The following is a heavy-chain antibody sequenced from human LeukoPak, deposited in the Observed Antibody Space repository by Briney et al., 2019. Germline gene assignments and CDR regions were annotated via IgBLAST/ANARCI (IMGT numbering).Heavy chain of an antibody. V-gene: IGHV3-48*04. CDR1: GFTFSSYS. CDR3: ARGGATTTTDY. D-gene: IGHD1-26*01. CDR2: ISSSSSTI. Sequence: GSLRLSCAASGFTFSSYSMNWVRQAPGKGLEWVSYISSSSSTIYYADSVKGRFTISRDNAKNSLYLQMNSLRAEDTAVYYCARGGATTTTDYWGQGTLVTVSS. J-gene: IGHJ4*02.